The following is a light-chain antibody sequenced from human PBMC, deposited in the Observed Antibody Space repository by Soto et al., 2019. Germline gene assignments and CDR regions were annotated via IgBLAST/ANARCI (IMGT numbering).Light chain of an antibody. CDR3: LQHYNYPFT. CDR1: QGIRSD. CDR2: AAS. V-gene: IGKV1-6*01. J-gene: IGKJ2*01. Sequence: AIELTQSPSSLSASPGDRVTLSCRASQGIRSDLAWYQQKPGQAPKLLIYAASSLQSGVPSRFSGSGSGTDFTLTISSLQPEDFATYYCLQHYNYPFTFGQGTKLEIK.